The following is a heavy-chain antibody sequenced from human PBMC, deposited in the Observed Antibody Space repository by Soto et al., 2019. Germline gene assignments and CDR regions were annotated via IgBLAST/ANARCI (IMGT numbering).Heavy chain of an antibody. Sequence: QMQLVQSGAEVRKPGSSVKVSCTASGDTFSSYAISWVRQAPGQGLEWMGGIVPFFGKANYAQNFQGRVTITADESTSAADMELGSLRSEDTAVYYCARARFGELLNRAFDPWGQGTLVTVSS. V-gene: IGHV1-69*01. D-gene: IGHD3-10*01. J-gene: IGHJ5*02. CDR2: IVPFFGKA. CDR1: GDTFSSYA. CDR3: ARARFGELLNRAFDP.